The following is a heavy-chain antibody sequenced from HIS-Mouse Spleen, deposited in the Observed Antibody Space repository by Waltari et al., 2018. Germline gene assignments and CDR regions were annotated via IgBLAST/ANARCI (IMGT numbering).Heavy chain of an antibody. J-gene: IGHJ4*02. CDR3: ARDTAAAGNGPYFDY. D-gene: IGHD6-13*01. CDR2: INPNSGGT. V-gene: IGHV1-2*02. Sequence: QVQLVQSGAEVKKPGASVKVSCKASGYTFTGYYMHWVRQAPGQGLGWMGWINPNSGGTNYAQKLQGRVTMTRDTSSSTAYMELSRLRSDDTAVYYCARDTAAAGNGPYFDYWGQGTLVTVSS. CDR1: GYTFTGYY.